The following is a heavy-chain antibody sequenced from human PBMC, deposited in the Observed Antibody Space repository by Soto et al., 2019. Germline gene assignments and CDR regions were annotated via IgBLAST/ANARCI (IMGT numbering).Heavy chain of an antibody. CDR1: GFTFRSSG. Sequence: SVKVSCKASGFTFRSSGIQWVRQARGQRLEWIGWIVGGSGKTKYAQEFQERVTMTRDMSTSTAYMELSGLRSEDTAVYYCAKDMLRYFDWLPSDYWG. V-gene: IGHV1-58*02. CDR3: AKDMLRYFDWLPSDY. J-gene: IGHJ4*01. D-gene: IGHD3-9*01. CDR2: IVGGSGKT.